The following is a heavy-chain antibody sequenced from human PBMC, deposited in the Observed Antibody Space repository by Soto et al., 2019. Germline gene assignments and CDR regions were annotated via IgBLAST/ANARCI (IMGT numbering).Heavy chain of an antibody. D-gene: IGHD2-2*01. CDR2: ISWNSGSI. V-gene: IGHV3-9*01. CDR1: GFTFDDYA. Sequence: GGSLRISCAASGFTFDDYAMHWVRQAPGKGLEWVSGISWNSGSIGYADSVKGRFTISRDNAKNSLYLQMNSLRAEDTALYYCAKDAVYCCSTSCYDYYYDYMDVWAKGTTDTVSS. J-gene: IGHJ6*03. CDR3: AKDAVYCCSTSCYDYYYDYMDV.